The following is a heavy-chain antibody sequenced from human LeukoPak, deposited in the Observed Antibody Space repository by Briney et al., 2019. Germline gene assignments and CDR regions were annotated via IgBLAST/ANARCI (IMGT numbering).Heavy chain of an antibody. CDR3: ARHWETSSWYVDY. D-gene: IGHD6-13*01. V-gene: IGHV4-59*08. Sequence: SDTLSLTCTVSGRSISNYYWSWIRQPPGKGLEWIGYIYYSGSSNYNPSLKSRVTISVDTSKNQFSLKLSSVTAADTAVYYCARHWETSSWYVDYWGRGTLVTVSS. J-gene: IGHJ4*02. CDR1: GRSISNYY. CDR2: IYYSGSS.